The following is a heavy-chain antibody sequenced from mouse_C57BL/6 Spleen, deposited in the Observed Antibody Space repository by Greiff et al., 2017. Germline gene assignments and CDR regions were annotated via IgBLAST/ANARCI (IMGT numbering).Heavy chain of an antibody. V-gene: IGHV1-55*01. D-gene: IGHD3-2*02. CDR2: IYPGSGST. CDR1: GYTFTSYW. J-gene: IGHJ2*01. CDR3: EGSSGYKGGYYFDY. Sequence: VQLQQPGAELVKPGASVKMSCKASGYTFTSYWITWVKQRPGQGLEWIGDIYPGSGSTNYNEKFKSKATLTVDTSSSTAYMQLSSLTSEDSAVYYCEGSSGYKGGYYFDYWGQGTTLTVSS.